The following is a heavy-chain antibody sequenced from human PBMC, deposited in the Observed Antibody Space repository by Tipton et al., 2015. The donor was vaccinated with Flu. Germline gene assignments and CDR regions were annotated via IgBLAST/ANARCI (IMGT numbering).Heavy chain of an antibody. CDR1: RGSISSSSYY. CDR3: ARDFGDLNWFDP. Sequence: TLSLTCTVSRGSISSSSYYWTWIRQPAGKGLEWIVQIYTSGSTKYNPSLKSRVTMSLDTSKNQFSLKMSSVTAADTAMSYCARDFGDLNWFDPWAREPWSPSP. J-gene: IGHJ5*02. D-gene: IGHD4-17*01. V-gene: IGHV4-61*09. CDR2: IYTSGST.